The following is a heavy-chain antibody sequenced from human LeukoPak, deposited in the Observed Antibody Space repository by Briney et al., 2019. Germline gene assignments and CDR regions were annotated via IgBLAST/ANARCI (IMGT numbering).Heavy chain of an antibody. CDR2: ISSSSSYI. V-gene: IGHV3-21*01. CDR1: GFTFSSYS. D-gene: IGHD2-21*02. Sequence: NPGGSLRLSCAASGFTFSSYSMNWVRQAPGKGLEWVSSISSSSSYIYYADSVKGRFTISRDNAKNSLYLQMNGLRAEDTAVYYCARLSAYCGGDCYPAFDIWGQGTMVTVSS. J-gene: IGHJ3*02. CDR3: ARLSAYCGGDCYPAFDI.